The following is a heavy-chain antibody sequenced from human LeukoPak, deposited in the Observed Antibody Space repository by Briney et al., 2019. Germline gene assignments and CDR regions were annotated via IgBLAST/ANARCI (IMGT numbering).Heavy chain of an antibody. CDR1: GGSISSYY. CDR2: IYYSGST. J-gene: IGHJ4*02. V-gene: IGHV4-59*01. CDR3: ARDSGTGYYFDY. Sequence: SETLSLTCTVSGGSISSYYWSSIRQPPGKGLEWIGYIYYSGSTNYNPSLKSRVTISVDTSKNQFSLKLSSVTAADTAVYYCARDSGTGYYFDYWGQGTLVTVSS. D-gene: IGHD2-8*02.